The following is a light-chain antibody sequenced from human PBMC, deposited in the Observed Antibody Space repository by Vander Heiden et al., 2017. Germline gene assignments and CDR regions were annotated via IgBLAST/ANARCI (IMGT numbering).Light chain of an antibody. CDR3: CSYAGSFRV. J-gene: IGLJ1*01. CDR2: DVN. Sequence: QSALTQPRSVSGSPGQSVTISCTGTSSDVGGYNYVSWYKQHPGKAPKLMIYDVNKRPSGVPDRFSGSKSDNTASLTISGLQAEDEADYYCCSYAGSFRVFGTGTKVTVL. V-gene: IGLV2-11*01. CDR1: SSDVGGYNY.